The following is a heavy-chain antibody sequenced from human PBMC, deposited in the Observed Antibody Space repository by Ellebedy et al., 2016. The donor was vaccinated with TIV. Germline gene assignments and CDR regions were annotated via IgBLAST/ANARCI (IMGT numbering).Heavy chain of an antibody. CDR1: GFFVTDSY. J-gene: IGHJ4*02. CDR2: ISATRINI. CDR3: TRDSSSWLEDY. V-gene: IGHV3-11*04. D-gene: IGHD6-13*01. Sequence: GGSLRLSXAASGFFVTDSYMSWVRQAPGKGLEWVAHISATRINIHYADSVKGRFTISRDNAKNSLFLQMNRLRADDTALYYCTRDSSSWLEDYWGQGVLVTVSS.